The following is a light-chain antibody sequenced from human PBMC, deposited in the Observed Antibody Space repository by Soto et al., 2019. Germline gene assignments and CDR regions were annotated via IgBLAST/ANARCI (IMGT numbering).Light chain of an antibody. Sequence: QSALAQPASVSGSPGQSITISCTGTSSDVGNYKYVSWYQRHPGKAPKLMIYEVSNRPSGASNRFSGSKSGNTASLTISGLQAEDETDYYCFSYTSSGTYVFGTGTKVTVL. CDR3: FSYTSSGTYV. V-gene: IGLV2-14*01. J-gene: IGLJ1*01. CDR1: SSDVGNYKY. CDR2: EVS.